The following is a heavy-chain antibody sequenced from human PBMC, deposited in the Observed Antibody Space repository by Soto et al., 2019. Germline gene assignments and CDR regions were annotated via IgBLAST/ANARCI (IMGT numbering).Heavy chain of an antibody. CDR2: ISWNSGSI. V-gene: IGHV3-9*01. CDR1: GFTFDDYA. CDR3: ARLGYCSSTSCYYYYYYGMDV. Sequence: PGGSLRLSCAASGFTFDDYAMHWVRQAPGKGLEWVSGISWNSGSIGYADSVKGRFTISRDNAKNSLYLQMNSLRAEDTALYYCARLGYCSSTSCYYYYYYGMDVWGQGTQVT. D-gene: IGHD2-2*01. J-gene: IGHJ6*02.